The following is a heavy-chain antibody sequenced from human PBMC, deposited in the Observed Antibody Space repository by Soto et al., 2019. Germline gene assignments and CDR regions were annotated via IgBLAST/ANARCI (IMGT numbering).Heavy chain of an antibody. CDR2: ISSSSRYI. V-gene: IGHV3-21*01. D-gene: IGHD3-22*01. CDR1: GFTFSSYS. Sequence: GGSLRLSCAASGFTFSSYSMNWVRQAPGKGLEWVSSISSSSRYIYYPDSVKGRFTISRDNAKNSLYLQMSSLRAEDTAVYYCARGQRIGIITAWFDYWGQGNMVTVSS. J-gene: IGHJ4*02. CDR3: ARGQRIGIITAWFDY.